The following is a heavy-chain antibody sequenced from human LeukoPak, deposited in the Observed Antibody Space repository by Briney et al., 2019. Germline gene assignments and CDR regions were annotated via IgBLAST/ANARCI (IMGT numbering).Heavy chain of an antibody. CDR3: ARDRSWDYYDSSGPPDY. CDR1: GFTFSSYG. D-gene: IGHD3-22*01. V-gene: IGHV3-33*01. J-gene: IGHJ4*02. CDR2: IWYDGSNK. Sequence: PGGSLRLSCAASGFTFSSYGMHWVRQAPGKGLEGVAVIWYDGSNKYYADSVKGRFTISRDNSKNTLYLQMNSLRAEDTAVYYCARDRSWDYYDSSGPPDYWGQGTLVTVSS.